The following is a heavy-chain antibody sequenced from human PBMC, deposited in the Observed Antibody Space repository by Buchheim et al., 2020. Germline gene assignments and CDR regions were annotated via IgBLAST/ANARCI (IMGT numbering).Heavy chain of an antibody. V-gene: IGHV3-23*01. Sequence: EVQLLESGGGLVQPGGSLRLSCAASGFTFNNYAMTWVRQAPGKGLEWVSSITDIGSTTFYSDSVRGRFTISRANSENTLYLLMSSRRAEDTALYYCAKDRDGVSGGTKTYDHWGQG. CDR1: GFTFNNYA. J-gene: IGHJ4*02. CDR3: AKDRDGVSGGTKTYDH. D-gene: IGHD6-13*01. CDR2: ITDIGSTT.